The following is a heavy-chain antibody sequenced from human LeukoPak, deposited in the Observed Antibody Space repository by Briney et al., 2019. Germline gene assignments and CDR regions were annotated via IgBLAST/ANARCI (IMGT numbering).Heavy chain of an antibody. D-gene: IGHD2-2*01. CDR1: GYPFTGYY. CDR2: INPNSGFT. J-gene: IGHJ4*02. CDR3: ARLADCSSSSCRSFDY. Sequence: SVKVSCKASGYPFTGYYLHWVRQAPGQGLEWMGWINPNSGFTNYAQKFQGRVTMARDTSISTAYMELSRLRSDDTAVYYCARLADCSSSSCRSFDYWGQGTLVNVSS. V-gene: IGHV1-2*02.